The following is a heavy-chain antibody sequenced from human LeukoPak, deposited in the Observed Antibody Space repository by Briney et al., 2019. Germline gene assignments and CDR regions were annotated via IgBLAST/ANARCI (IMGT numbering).Heavy chain of an antibody. CDR1: GLTVSTDY. V-gene: IGHV3-53*01. D-gene: IGHD3-22*01. CDR3: ARDLDYFDSSGSHRRRNYFDY. Sequence: GGSLRLSCAASGLTVSTDYMTWVRQAPGKGLEWVSIIHSDGSTYYADSVKGRFTISRDNYKNTLYLQMNSLRGEDTAMYYCARDLDYFDSSGSHRRRNYFDYWGQGTLVTVSS. J-gene: IGHJ4*02. CDR2: IHSDGST.